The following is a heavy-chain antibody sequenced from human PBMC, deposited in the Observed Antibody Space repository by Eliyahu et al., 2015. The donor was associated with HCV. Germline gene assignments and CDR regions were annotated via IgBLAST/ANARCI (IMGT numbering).Heavy chain of an antibody. J-gene: IGHJ4*02. CDR2: IWYDGSNK. CDR1: GFTFSGYG. CDR3: ARGVASGYDPGVYFDY. V-gene: IGHV3-33*08. D-gene: IGHD5-12*01. Sequence: QVQLVESGGGVVQPGRSLRLSCAASGFTFSGYGMHWVRQAPGKGLEWVAVIWYDGSNKYYADSVKGRFTISRDNSKNTLYLQMNSLRAEDTAVYYCARGVASGYDPGVYFDYWGQGTLVTVSS.